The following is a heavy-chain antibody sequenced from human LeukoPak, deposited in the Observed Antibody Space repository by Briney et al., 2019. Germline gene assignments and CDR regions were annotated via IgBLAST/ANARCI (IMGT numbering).Heavy chain of an antibody. CDR2: INAGNGNT. J-gene: IGHJ6*02. V-gene: IGHV1-3*01. Sequence: PGASVKVSCKASGYTFTSYAVHWVRQAPGQRLEWMGWINAGNGNTKYSQKFQGRVTITRDTSASTAYMELSSLRSEDTAVYYCASGIAVAGTFYYYYYGMDVWGQGTTVTVSS. CDR1: GYTFTSYA. CDR3: ASGIAVAGTFYYYYYGMDV. D-gene: IGHD6-19*01.